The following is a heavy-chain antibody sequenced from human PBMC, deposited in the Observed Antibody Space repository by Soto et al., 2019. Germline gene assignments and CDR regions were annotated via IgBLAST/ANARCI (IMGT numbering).Heavy chain of an antibody. CDR3: ARIVGSDYGDYPQNFDF. V-gene: IGHV4-31*03. CDR2: IYYSGST. CDR1: GGSINSGGYY. D-gene: IGHD4-17*01. Sequence: QVQLQESGPGLVKPSQTLSLTCSVSGGSINSGGYYWSWIRQHPGKGLEWIGYIYYSGSTHYNSSLKSRLTISIDTSKNQFSLKVTSVTAADTAVYYCARIVGSDYGDYPQNFDFWGQGSLVTVSS. J-gene: IGHJ4*02.